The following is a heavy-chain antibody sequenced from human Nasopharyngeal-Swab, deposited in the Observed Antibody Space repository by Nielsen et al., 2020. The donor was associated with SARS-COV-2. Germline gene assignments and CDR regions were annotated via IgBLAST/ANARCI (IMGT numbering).Heavy chain of an antibody. J-gene: IGHJ4*02. D-gene: IGHD3-3*01. V-gene: IGHV4-34*01. CDR3: ARGSYYDFWSGYYTVDYFDY. CDR2: INHSGST. Sequence: SQTLSLTCAVYGGSFSGYYWSWIRQPPGKGLEWIGEINHSGSTNYNPSLKSRVTISVDTSKNQFSLKLSSVTAADTAVYYCARGSYYDFWSGYYTVDYFDYWGQGTLVTVSS. CDR1: GGSFSGYY.